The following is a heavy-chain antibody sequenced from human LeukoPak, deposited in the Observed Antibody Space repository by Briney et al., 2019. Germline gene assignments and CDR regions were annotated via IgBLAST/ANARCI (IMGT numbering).Heavy chain of an antibody. V-gene: IGHV3-21*01. CDR3: ASGRGDYGVYFDY. Sequence: GGGLRLSCVCSLWTFSSYSMNGVGPARGRGREGVSSTSSSSSYIYYADSVKGRFTISRDNAKDTLYLQMDSLTAEDTAAYYCASGRGDYGVYFDYWGQGTLVTVSS. D-gene: IGHD4-17*01. CDR1: LWTFSSYS. J-gene: IGHJ4*02. CDR2: TSSSSSYI.